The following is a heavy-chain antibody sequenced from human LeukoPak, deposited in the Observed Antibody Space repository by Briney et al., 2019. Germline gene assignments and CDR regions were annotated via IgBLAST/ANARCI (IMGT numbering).Heavy chain of an antibody. J-gene: IGHJ6*03. CDR3: ARDQYQLPSYYYYMDV. Sequence: GASVEVSCKASGYTFTGYYMHWVRQAPGQGLEWMGWINPNSGGTNYAQKFQGRVTMTRDTSISTAYMELSRLRSDDTAVYYCARDQYQLPSYYYYMDVWGKGTTVTVSS. V-gene: IGHV1-2*02. CDR2: INPNSGGT. CDR1: GYTFTGYY. D-gene: IGHD2-2*01.